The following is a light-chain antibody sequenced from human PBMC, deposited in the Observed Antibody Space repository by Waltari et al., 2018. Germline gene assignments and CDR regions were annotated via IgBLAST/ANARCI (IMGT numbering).Light chain of an antibody. CDR2: AAS. J-gene: IGKJ4*01. CDR3: QQLNSYPHTPLT. V-gene: IGKV1-9*01. CDR1: QGISSY. Sequence: DIQLTQSPSFLSASVGDRVTITCRASQGISSYLAWYQQKPGKAPKLLIYAASTLQSGVPSRVSGSGSGTEFTLTISSLQPEDFATYYCQQLNSYPHTPLTFGGGTKVEIK.